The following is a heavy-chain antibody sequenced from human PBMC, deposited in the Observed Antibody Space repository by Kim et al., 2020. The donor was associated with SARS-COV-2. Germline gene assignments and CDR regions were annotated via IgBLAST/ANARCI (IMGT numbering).Heavy chain of an antibody. CDR1: GFTFSNYW. V-gene: IGHV3-7*03. CDR2: IKEDGSDK. J-gene: IGHJ4*02. CDR3: ARDTYRFFDY. Sequence: GGSLRLSCAVSGFTFSNYWMTWVRQAPGKGLEWVANIKEDGSDKYYVDSVKGRFTISRDNAKNSLYLQMNSVRAEDTAVYHCARDTYRFFDYWGQGTLVTVSS.